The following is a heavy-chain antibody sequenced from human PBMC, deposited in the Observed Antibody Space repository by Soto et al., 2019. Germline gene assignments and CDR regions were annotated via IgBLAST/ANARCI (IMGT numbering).Heavy chain of an antibody. J-gene: IGHJ4*02. D-gene: IGHD2-2*01. V-gene: IGHV3-23*01. CDR3: AKDDTDIVVVPAAMWNY. Sequence: PGGSLRLSCAASGFTFSSYAMSWVRQAPGKGLEWVSAISGSGGSTYYADSVKGRFTISRDNSKNTLYLQMNSLRAEDTAVYYCAKDDTDIVVVPAAMWNYWGQGTLVTVSS. CDR1: GFTFSSYA. CDR2: ISGSGGST.